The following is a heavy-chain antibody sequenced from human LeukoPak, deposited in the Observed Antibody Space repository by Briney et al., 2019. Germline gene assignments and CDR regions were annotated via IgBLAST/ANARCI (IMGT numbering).Heavy chain of an antibody. CDR1: GGSFSGYY. CDR3: AGGRVNVYYFDY. J-gene: IGHJ4*02. V-gene: IGHV4-34*01. D-gene: IGHD1-1*01. Sequence: PSETLSLTCAVYGGSFSGYYWSWIRQPPGKGLEWIGEINHSGSTNYNPSLKSRVTISVDTSKNQFSLKLSSVTAADTAVYYCAGGRVNVYYFDYWGQGTLSPSPQ. CDR2: INHSGST.